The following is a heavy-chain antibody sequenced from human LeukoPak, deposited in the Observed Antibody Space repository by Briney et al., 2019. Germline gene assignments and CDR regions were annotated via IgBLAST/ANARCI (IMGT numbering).Heavy chain of an antibody. V-gene: IGHV3-30*02. D-gene: IGHD3-22*01. CDR3: AKGLGSGYQFDY. CDR2: IRYDGGNK. Sequence: GGSLRLSCAASGFSFSSHGMHWVRQAPGKGLEWVAFIRYDGGNKFYADSVKGRFTISRDNSKNTLYLQMNSLRVEDTAVYYCAKGLGSGYQFDYWGQGTLVTVSS. CDR1: GFSFSSHG. J-gene: IGHJ4*02.